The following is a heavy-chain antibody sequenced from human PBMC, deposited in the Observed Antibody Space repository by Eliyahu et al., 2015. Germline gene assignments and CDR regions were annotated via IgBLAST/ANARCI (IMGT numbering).Heavy chain of an antibody. Sequence: QVQLVESGGGVVQPGRSLRLSCAASGFSFSNYGMPXVRQAPGKGLEWVAVISYDGSNKYYADSVKGRFTISRDNSKNTLYLQMNSLRAEDTAVYYCAKGREWIQLWEPDYWGQGTPVTVSS. CDR1: GFSFSNYG. J-gene: IGHJ4*02. CDR3: AKGREWIQLWEPDY. CDR2: ISYDGSNK. V-gene: IGHV3-30*18. D-gene: IGHD5-18*01.